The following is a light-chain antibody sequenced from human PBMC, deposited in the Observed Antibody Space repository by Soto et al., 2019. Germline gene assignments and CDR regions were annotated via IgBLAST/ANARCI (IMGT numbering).Light chain of an antibody. CDR2: GAS. CDR3: QQCGRAPLT. CDR1: QSVSNYY. J-gene: IGKJ1*01. Sequence: EIVWTPSPGTLSLSPGERATLSCRASQSVSNYYLAWYQQKPGQAPRLLISGASSRATGIPDRFSGGGSGTDFTLTISRLEPEDFAVYYCQQCGRAPLTFGQGTKVDIK. V-gene: IGKV3-20*01.